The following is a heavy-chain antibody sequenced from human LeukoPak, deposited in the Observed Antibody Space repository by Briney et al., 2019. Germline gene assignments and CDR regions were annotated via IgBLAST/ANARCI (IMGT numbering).Heavy chain of an antibody. Sequence: ETLSLTCTVSGGSISGSSYYWVWIRQPPGKGLEWIGSIYYSGTTYYNPSLRSRVTILVDTSKNQFSLKLGSVTASDTAVYYCARSRGGYGDYGSWFDPWGQGTLVTVSS. CDR1: GGSISGSSYY. J-gene: IGHJ5*02. CDR3: ARSRGGYGDYGSWFDP. D-gene: IGHD4-17*01. V-gene: IGHV4-39*07. CDR2: IYYSGTT.